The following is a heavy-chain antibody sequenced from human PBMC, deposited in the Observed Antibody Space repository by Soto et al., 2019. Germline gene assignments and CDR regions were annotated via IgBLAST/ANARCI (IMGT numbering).Heavy chain of an antibody. D-gene: IGHD6-13*01. CDR1: GYTFTSYD. CDR2: MNTNSGNT. J-gene: IGHJ6*02. CDR3: ARRGYSSSWYYYYYYGMDV. Sequence: QVQLVQSGAEVKKPGASVKVSCKASGYTFTSYDINWVRQATGQGLEWMGWMNTNSGNTGYAQKFQGRVTMTRNTSISTAYMELSSLRSEDTAVYYWARRGYSSSWYYYYYYGMDVWGQGTTVTVSS. V-gene: IGHV1-8*01.